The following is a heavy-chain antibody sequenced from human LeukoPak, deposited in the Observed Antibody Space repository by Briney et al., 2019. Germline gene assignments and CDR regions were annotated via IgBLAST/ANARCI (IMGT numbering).Heavy chain of an antibody. J-gene: IGHJ4*02. CDR2: LSYDGSNK. Sequence: PGGSLRLSCAASGFTFSSYAMHWVRQAPGKGLEWVAVLSYDGSNKYYADSVKGRFTISRDNSKNTLYLQMNSLRAEDTAVYYCASSGWYLFLDYWGQGTLVTVSS. CDR1: GFTFSSYA. CDR3: ASSGWYLFLDY. D-gene: IGHD6-19*01. V-gene: IGHV3-30-3*01.